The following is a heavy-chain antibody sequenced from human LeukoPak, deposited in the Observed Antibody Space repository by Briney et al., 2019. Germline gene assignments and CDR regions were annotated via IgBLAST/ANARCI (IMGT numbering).Heavy chain of an antibody. V-gene: IGHV1-18*01. D-gene: IGHD5-24*01. CDR2: VGAYNGHT. Sequence: ASVKVSCKASGYTFTNYGFTWVQQAPGQGLEWMGWVGAYNGHTIYAPGLPGRVTMTTDTSTSTVFMELRSLRSDDTAVYYCARGEAKIGYDFWGQGTLVTVSS. CDR1: GYTFTNYG. CDR3: ARGEAKIGYDF. J-gene: IGHJ4*02.